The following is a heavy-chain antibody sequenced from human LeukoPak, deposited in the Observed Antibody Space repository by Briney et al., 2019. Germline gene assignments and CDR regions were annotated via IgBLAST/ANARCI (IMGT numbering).Heavy chain of an antibody. J-gene: IGHJ4*02. CDR3: ARGSVVLRYFDWLGNYDY. V-gene: IGHV3-21*01. CDR1: GFTSSSYS. CDR2: ISSSSSYI. D-gene: IGHD3-9*01. Sequence: GGSLRLSCAASGFTSSSYSMNWVRQAPGKGLEWVSSISSSSSYIYYADSVKGRFTISRDNAKNSLYLQMNSLRAEDTAVYYCARGSVVLRYFDWLGNYDYWGQGTLVTVSS.